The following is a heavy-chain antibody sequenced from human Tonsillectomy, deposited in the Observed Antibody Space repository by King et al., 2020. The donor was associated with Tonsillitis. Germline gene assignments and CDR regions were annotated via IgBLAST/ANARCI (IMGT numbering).Heavy chain of an antibody. CDR1: GYNFTRYF. V-gene: IGHV5-51*01. CDR2: IYPDDSDT. Sequence: VQLVESGAEVKKPGESLKISCKISGYNFTRYFIGWVRQMPGKGLEWMGIIYPDDSDTRYSPSFQAQVPNSAHKSISTAYLQWSSLKASDTAMYYCARHSVDFWGQGTLVTVSS. CDR3: ARHSVDF. J-gene: IGHJ4*02.